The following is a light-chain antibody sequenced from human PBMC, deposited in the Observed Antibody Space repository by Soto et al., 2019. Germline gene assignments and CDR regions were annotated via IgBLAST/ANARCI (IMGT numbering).Light chain of an antibody. CDR3: NSYTSSNPYV. CDR2: EVS. CDR1: SSDVGAHNF. V-gene: IGLV2-14*01. Sequence: QSVLTQPASVSGSPGQAITISCSGSSSDVGAHNFVSWYQHHPGKAPKLMIYEVSNRPSGVSNRFSGSKSGNTASLTISGLQAEDEADYYCNSYTSSNPYVFGSGTKVTGL. J-gene: IGLJ1*01.